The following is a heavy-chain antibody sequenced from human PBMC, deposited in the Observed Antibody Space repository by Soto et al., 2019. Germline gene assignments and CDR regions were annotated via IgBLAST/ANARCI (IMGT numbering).Heavy chain of an antibody. CDR3: ASPLRYCSSTSGPTGGDYYYGMDV. CDR1: GYSFTSYW. Sequence: PGESLKISCKGSGYSFTSYWISWVRQMPGKGLEWMGRIDPSDSYTNYSPSFQGHVTISADKSISTAYLQWSSLKASVTAMYYCASPLRYCSSTSGPTGGDYYYGMDVWGQRTRVTVSS. D-gene: IGHD2-2*01. J-gene: IGHJ6*02. CDR2: IDPSDSYT. V-gene: IGHV5-10-1*01.